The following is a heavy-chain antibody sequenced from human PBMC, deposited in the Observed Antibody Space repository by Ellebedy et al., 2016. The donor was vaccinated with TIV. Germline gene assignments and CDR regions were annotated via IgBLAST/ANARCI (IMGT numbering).Heavy chain of an antibody. V-gene: IGHV3-23*01. CDR2: ISGSGGSA. J-gene: IGHJ4*02. D-gene: IGHD3-10*01. CDR1: GFTFSSYA. Sequence: GGSLRLSXAASGFTFSSYAMSWVRQAPGKGLEWVSAISGSGGSAYYADSVKGRFTISRDNSKNTLFLQMNSLRAEDTAIYYCAKGTSGSYYNVGGTFDYWGQGTLVTVSS. CDR3: AKGTSGSYYNVGGTFDY.